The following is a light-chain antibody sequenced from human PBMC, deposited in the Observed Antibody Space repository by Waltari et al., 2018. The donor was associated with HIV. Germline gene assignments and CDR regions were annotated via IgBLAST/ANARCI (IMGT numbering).Light chain of an antibody. CDR3: TSYAGRNTLV. J-gene: IGLJ2*01. V-gene: IGLV2-8*01. Sequence: QSALTQPPSASGSPGQSVTISCTGKTSDVGAYNYVSWYQQHPGKAPKLMIHEVFKRPSGVPDRFSGSKSGHTASLTVSGLQAEDEADYYCTSYAGRNTLVFGGGTKLTVL. CDR2: EVF. CDR1: TSDVGAYNY.